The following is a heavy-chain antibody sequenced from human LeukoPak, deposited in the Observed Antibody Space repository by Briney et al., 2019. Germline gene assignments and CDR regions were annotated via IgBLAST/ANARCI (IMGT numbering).Heavy chain of an antibody. CDR3: ARDRKYYDSSGYYFGY. CDR2: IIPILGIA. V-gene: IGHV1-69*04. Sequence: PVKVSCKASGGTFSSYAISWVRQAPGQGLEWMGRIIPILGIANYAQKFQGRVTITADKSTSTAYMELSSLRSEDTAVYYCARDRKYYDSSGYYFGYWGQGTLVTVSS. CDR1: GGTFSSYA. J-gene: IGHJ4*02. D-gene: IGHD3-22*01.